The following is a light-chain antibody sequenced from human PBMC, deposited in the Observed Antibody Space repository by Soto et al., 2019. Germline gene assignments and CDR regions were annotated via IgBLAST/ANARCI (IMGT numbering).Light chain of an antibody. CDR1: QDIGSF. CDR3: QQYHSWPAT. J-gene: IGKJ4*01. V-gene: IGKV1-16*02. Sequence: DIQMTQSPSSLSASVGDTVTITCRGSQDIGSFFAWFLQKPGTAPKSLISAASSLQSGVPSKFSVSGSATDITLTINSLQPEDAATYYCQQYHSWPATFGGGTKVEI. CDR2: AAS.